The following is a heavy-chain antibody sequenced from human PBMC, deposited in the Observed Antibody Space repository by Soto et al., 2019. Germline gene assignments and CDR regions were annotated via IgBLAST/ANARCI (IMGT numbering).Heavy chain of an antibody. J-gene: IGHJ5*02. V-gene: IGHV1-69*12. CDR3: ASSPPAVAEYNWFDP. Sequence: QVQLVQSGAEVKKPGSSVKVSCKASGGTFSSYAISWVRQAPGQGLEWMGGIIPIFGTANYAQKFQGRVTIXADQYXXKAYMELSSLRSEDTAVYYCASSPPAVAEYNWFDPWGQGTLVTVSS. CDR1: GGTFSSYA. CDR2: IIPIFGTA. D-gene: IGHD6-19*01.